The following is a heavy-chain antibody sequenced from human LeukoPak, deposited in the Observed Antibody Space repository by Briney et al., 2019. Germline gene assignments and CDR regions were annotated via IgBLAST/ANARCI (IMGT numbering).Heavy chain of an antibody. J-gene: IGHJ6*02. D-gene: IGHD4-11*01. CDR3: ARDQGYSNYRYYYGMDV. CDR1: GGTFSSYG. Sequence: ASVKVSCKASGGTFSSYGISWVRQAPGQGLEWMGWISAYNGNTNYAQKLQGRVTMTTDTSTSTAYMGLRSLRSDDTAVYYCARDQGYSNYRYYYGMDVWGQGTTVTVSS. V-gene: IGHV1-18*01. CDR2: ISAYNGNT.